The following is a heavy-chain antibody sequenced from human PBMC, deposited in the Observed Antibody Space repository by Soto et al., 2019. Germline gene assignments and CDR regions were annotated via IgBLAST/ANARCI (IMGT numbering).Heavy chain of an antibody. D-gene: IGHD3-9*01. CDR1: RFTFSHYA. J-gene: IGHJ4*02. CDR3: ARDAVPFDGIWVAHD. Sequence: LRLSCAASRFTFSHYAMTWVRQAPGKGLQWVSGISRTGGGTYYADSVKGRFTISRDNSAYSAYLQMNNLRVEDTAVYYCARDAVPFDGIWVAHDWGQGTVVTVSS. V-gene: IGHV3-23*01. CDR2: ISRTGGGT.